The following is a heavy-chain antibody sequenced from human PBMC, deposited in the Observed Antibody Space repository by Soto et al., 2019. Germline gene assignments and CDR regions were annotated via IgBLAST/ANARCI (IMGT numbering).Heavy chain of an antibody. J-gene: IGHJ4*02. CDR3: AKDGGSVCSGGTCYFQAPDY. D-gene: IGHD2-15*01. CDR2: IDGSGRNT. V-gene: IGHV3-23*01. Sequence: GGSLRLSCAASGFTVSSYAMRWVRQAPGKGLEWVSGIDGSGRNTYYADSVKGRFTISRDNSKNTLSVQMNGLRVEDTALYYCAKDGGSVCSGGTCYFQAPDYWGQGTLVTVS. CDR1: GFTVSSYA.